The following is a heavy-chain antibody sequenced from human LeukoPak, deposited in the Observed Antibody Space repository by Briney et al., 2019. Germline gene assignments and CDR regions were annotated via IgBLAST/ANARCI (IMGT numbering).Heavy chain of an antibody. D-gene: IGHD2-8*01. J-gene: IGHJ6*03. V-gene: IGHV4-30-4*08. Sequence: SETLSLTCTVSGGSISSGDYYWSWIRQPPGKGLEWIGYIYYSGSTYYNPSLKSRVTISVDTSKNQFSLKLSSVTAADTAVYYCARVXLMVYGWYYYYMDVWGKGTTVTVPS. CDR3: ARVXLMVYGWYYYYMDV. CDR1: GGSISSGDYY. CDR2: IYYSGST.